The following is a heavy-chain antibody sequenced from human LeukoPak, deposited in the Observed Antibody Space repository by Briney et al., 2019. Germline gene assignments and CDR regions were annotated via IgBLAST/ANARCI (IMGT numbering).Heavy chain of an antibody. J-gene: IGHJ3*02. CDR1: GFTFIKYG. CDR2: TLWDGNNK. D-gene: IGHD6-6*01. Sequence: GRSLRLSCAASGFTFIKYGMHWVRQAPGKGLEWVALTLWDGNNKYYADSVRGRFTTSRDNSKNTLYLQMNSLRAEDTAVYYCAKKYSSSPSGAFDIWGQGTMVTVSS. CDR3: AKKYSSSPSGAFDI. V-gene: IGHV3-33*06.